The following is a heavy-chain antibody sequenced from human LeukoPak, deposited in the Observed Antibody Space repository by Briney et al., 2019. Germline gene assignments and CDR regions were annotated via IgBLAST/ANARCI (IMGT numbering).Heavy chain of an antibody. CDR2: ISSSSSYI. Sequence: PGGSLRLSCAASGFTFSSYSMNWVRQAPGKGLEWVSSISSSSSYIYYADSVKGRFTISRDNAKNSLYLQMNSLRAEDTAVYYCARDRLLWFGELNHYFDYWGQGTLVTVSS. J-gene: IGHJ4*02. D-gene: IGHD3-10*01. CDR3: ARDRLLWFGELNHYFDY. V-gene: IGHV3-21*01. CDR1: GFTFSSYS.